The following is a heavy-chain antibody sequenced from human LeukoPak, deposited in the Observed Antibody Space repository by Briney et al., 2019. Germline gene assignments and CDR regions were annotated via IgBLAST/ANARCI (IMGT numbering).Heavy chain of an antibody. CDR1: GGSINSYGYY. D-gene: IGHD1-26*01. CDR2: IFYSGST. CDR3: ARQGVGATDF. J-gene: IGHJ4*02. Sequence: SETLSLTCTVSGGSINSYGYYWAWIRQPPGKRPEWIGSIFYSGSTHYNPSLQSRITISADTSKGQFSLKLSSVTAADTAVYYCARQGVGATDFWGQGSLVTVSS. V-gene: IGHV4-39*01.